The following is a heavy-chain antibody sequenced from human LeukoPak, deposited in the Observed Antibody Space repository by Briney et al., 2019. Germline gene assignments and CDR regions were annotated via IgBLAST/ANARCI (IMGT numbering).Heavy chain of an antibody. CDR2: INSDGNII. CDR3: ATYLTLDST. J-gene: IGHJ5*02. Sequence: GGSLRLSCATSGFDFSTFWMHWVRQAPGKGPVWVARINSDGNIISYADSVKGRFTISRDNAKNTLYLQMSSLRAEDTAVYYCATYLTLDSTWGQGTLVSVSS. D-gene: IGHD6-13*01. CDR1: GFDFSTFW. V-gene: IGHV3-74*01.